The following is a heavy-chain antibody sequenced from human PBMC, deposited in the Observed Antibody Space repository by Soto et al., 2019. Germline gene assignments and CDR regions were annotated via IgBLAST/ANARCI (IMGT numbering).Heavy chain of an antibody. J-gene: IGHJ6*02. V-gene: IGHV1-69*18. Sequence: QVQLVQSGAEVKTPGSSVKVSCEASGGTFSSYSINWVRQAPGQGLEWMGRLIPMFGTTDYAQRFQGRVTFTADESTSTASMEVTKLTSEDTAVYYCARAVVLTFSRFYDVDVWGQGTTVTVSS. CDR1: GGTFSSYS. CDR2: LIPMFGTT. D-gene: IGHD2-2*01. CDR3: ARAVVLTFSRFYDVDV.